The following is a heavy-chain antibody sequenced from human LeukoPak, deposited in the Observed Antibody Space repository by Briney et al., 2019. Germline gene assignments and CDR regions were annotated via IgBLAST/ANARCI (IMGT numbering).Heavy chain of an antibody. Sequence: GGSLRLSCAASGLTFRNYVIHWVRQAPGKGLEWVAVTSSDLNVKLYADSVKGRITISRDNSRSTLYLQMNSLRPEDTAIYYCAREGYYGSGSPPSLYFDYWGQGTLVTASS. J-gene: IGHJ4*02. CDR3: AREGYYGSGSPPSLYFDY. V-gene: IGHV3-30-3*01. CDR2: TSSDLNVK. D-gene: IGHD3-10*01. CDR1: GLTFRNYV.